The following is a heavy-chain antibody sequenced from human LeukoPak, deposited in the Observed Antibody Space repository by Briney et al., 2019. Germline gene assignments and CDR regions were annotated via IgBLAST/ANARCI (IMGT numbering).Heavy chain of an antibody. CDR1: GFTSSSYA. CDR3: AKDLGDIVATPDY. J-gene: IGHJ4*02. Sequence: GGSLRLSCAASGFTSSSYAMSWVRQAPGKGLEWVSAISGSGGSTYYADSVKGRFTIPRDNSKNTLYLQMNSLRAEDTAVYYCAKDLGDIVATPDYWGQGTLVTVSS. D-gene: IGHD5-12*01. V-gene: IGHV3-23*01. CDR2: ISGSGGST.